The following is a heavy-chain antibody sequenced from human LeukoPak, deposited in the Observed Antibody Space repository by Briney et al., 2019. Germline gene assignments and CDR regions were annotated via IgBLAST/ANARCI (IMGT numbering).Heavy chain of an antibody. D-gene: IGHD1-1*01. V-gene: IGHV3-21*06. Sequence: GGSLRLSCAASGFIFSKYAMEWVRQAPGKGLERVSSIEGPSDSIYYADSVKGRFTISRDDAKNSVYLQMNSLRAEDTGIYYCARLVCTTIPCYGKFYFDYWGQGTLVPVAS. CDR3: ARLVCTTIPCYGKFYFDY. CDR1: GFIFSKYA. J-gene: IGHJ4*02. CDR2: IEGPSDSI.